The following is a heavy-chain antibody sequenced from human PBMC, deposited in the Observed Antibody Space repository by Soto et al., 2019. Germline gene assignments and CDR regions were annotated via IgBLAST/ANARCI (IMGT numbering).Heavy chain of an antibody. D-gene: IGHD2-8*01. CDR3: ARRARDIVLMVYAMGYYYYMDV. V-gene: IGHV1-8*01. J-gene: IGHJ6*03. CDR2: MNPNSGNT. Sequence: APVKVSCKASGYTFTSYDINWGRQATGQGLEWMGWMNPNSGNTGYAQKFQGRVTMTRNTSISTAYMELSSLRSEDTAVYYCARRARDIVLMVYAMGYYYYMDVWG. CDR1: GYTFTSYD.